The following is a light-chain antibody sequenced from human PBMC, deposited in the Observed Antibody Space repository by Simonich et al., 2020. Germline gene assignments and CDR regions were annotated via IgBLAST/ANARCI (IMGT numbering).Light chain of an antibody. CDR2: EDN. CDR1: SGSIASNY. V-gene: IGLV6-57*03. CDR3: QSYDSSIWV. J-gene: IGLJ3*02. Sequence: NFMLTQPHSVSESPGKTVTISCTRSSGSIASNYVQWYQQRPGRAPTTVIYEDNQRPAGVPDRFSGSIDSSSNSASLTSSGLKTEDEADYYCQSYDSSIWVFGGGTKLTVL.